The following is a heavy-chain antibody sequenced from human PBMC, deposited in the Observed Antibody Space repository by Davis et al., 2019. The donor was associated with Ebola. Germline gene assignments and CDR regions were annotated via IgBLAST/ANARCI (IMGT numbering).Heavy chain of an antibody. V-gene: IGHV4-34*01. CDR2: INHSGST. Sequence: PSETLSLTCAVYGGSFSGYYWSWIRQPPGKGLEWIGEINHSGSTNYNPSLKSRVTISVDTSKNQFSLKLSSVTAADTAVYYCARAYGSGRKGGMDVWGQGTTVTVSS. J-gene: IGHJ6*02. CDR3: ARAYGSGRKGGMDV. D-gene: IGHD3-10*01. CDR1: GGSFSGYY.